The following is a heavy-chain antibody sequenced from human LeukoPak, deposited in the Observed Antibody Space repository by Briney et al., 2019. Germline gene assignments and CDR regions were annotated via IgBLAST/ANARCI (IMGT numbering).Heavy chain of an antibody. CDR2: IYYSGST. CDR1: GGSISSSSYY. V-gene: IGHV4-39*01. J-gene: IGHJ4*02. Sequence: SETLSLTCTVSGGSISSSSYYWGWTRQPPGKGLEWIGSIYYSGSTYYNPSLKSRVTISVDTSKNQFSLKLSSVTAADTAVYYCARSVGGMATVFDYWGQGTLVTVSS. D-gene: IGHD5-24*01. CDR3: ARSVGGMATVFDY.